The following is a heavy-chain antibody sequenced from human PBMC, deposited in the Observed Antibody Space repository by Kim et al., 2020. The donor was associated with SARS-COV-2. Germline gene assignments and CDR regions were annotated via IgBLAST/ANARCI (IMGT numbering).Heavy chain of an antibody. J-gene: IGHJ4*02. Sequence: SVKVSCKASGGTFSSYAISWVRQAPGQGLEWMGGIIPIFGTANYAQKFQGRVTITADESTSTAYMELSSLRSEDTAVYYCASQLVGATQVDYWGQGTLVTVSS. D-gene: IGHD1-26*01. V-gene: IGHV1-69*13. CDR1: GGTFSSYA. CDR2: IIPIFGTA. CDR3: ASQLVGATQVDY.